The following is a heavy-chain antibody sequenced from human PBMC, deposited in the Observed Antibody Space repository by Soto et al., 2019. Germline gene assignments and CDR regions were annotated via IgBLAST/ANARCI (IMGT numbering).Heavy chain of an antibody. CDR3: ALGRTGLDV. D-gene: IGHD7-27*01. CDR1: GFTFNKYW. J-gene: IGHJ6*02. V-gene: IGHV3-7*01. CDR2: IQQVGSEK. Sequence: EVQLVESGGGLVQPGGSLRLSCAASGFTFNKYWMTWVRQAPGKGLEWVANIQQVGSEKYYVDSVKGRFTISRDNADNSLYLQMHGLRVEDTAVYYCALGRTGLDVWGQGTTVTVS.